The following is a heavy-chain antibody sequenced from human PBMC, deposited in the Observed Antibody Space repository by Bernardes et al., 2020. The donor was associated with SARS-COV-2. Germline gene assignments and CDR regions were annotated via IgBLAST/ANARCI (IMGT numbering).Heavy chain of an antibody. CDR1: GFTFSSYG. CDR3: AKEQYYDFWSGYYSGAFDI. J-gene: IGHJ3*02. Sequence: GGSLRLSCAASGFTFSSYGMHWVRQAPGKGLEWVAVISYDGSNKYYADSVKGRFTISRDNSKNTLYLQMNSLRAEDTAVYYCAKEQYYDFWSGYYSGAFDIWGQGTMVTVSS. D-gene: IGHD3-3*01. CDR2: ISYDGSNK. V-gene: IGHV3-30*18.